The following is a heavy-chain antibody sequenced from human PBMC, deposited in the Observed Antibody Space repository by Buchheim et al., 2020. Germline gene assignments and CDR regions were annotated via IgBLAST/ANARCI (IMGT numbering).Heavy chain of an antibody. D-gene: IGHD2-21*01. V-gene: IGHV2-70*04. CDR3: ARMIWWSHDC. Sequence: QGALKESGPALVKPTQTLTLTCTFSGFSLSTSGVRVSWVRQPPGKALEWLARIDWNDGKFYSSSLKTRLTISKDTSKNQVVPTMTNMDPVDTATYYCARMIWWSHDCWGQGTL. CDR2: IDWNDGK. J-gene: IGHJ4*02. CDR1: GFSLSTSGVR.